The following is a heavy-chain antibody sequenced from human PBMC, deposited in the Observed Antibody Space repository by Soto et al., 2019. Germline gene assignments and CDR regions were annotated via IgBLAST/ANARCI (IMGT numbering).Heavy chain of an antibody. CDR2: IYYSGST. Sequence: PSETLSLTCTVSGGSISSSSFHWGWIRQPPGKGLEWIGSIYYSGSTYYSPSLKSRVTISVDTSKNQLSLKLSSVTAADTAVYYCARRERAAGTDWWFDPLGQGTLVT. CDR1: GGSISSSSFH. D-gene: IGHD6-13*01. J-gene: IGHJ5*02. CDR3: ARRERAAGTDWWFDP. V-gene: IGHV4-39*01.